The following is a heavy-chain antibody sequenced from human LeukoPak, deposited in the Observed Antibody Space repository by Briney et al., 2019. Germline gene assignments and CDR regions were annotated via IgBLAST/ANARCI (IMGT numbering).Heavy chain of an antibody. CDR1: GYSISSGYY. CDR3: ARFNPVAGTLDY. V-gene: IGHV4-38-2*02. J-gene: IGHJ4*02. Sequence: SETLSLTCTVSGYSISSGYYWSWIRQPPGKGLEWIGYIYYSGSTNYNPSLKSRVTISVDTSKNQFSLKLSSVTAADTAVYYCARFNPVAGTLDYWGQGTLVTVSS. CDR2: IYYSGST. D-gene: IGHD6-19*01.